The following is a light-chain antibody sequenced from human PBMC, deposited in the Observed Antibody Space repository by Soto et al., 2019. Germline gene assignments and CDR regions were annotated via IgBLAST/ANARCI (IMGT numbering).Light chain of an antibody. CDR2: EGS. V-gene: IGLV2-23*01. Sequence: QSVLTQPASVSGSPGQSSTISCTGTSSDVGSYNLVSWYQQHPGKAPKLMIYEGSKRPSGVSNRFSGSKSGNTASLTISGLQAEDEADYYCCSYAGSFYVFGTGTKVTVL. CDR1: SSDVGSYNL. J-gene: IGLJ1*01. CDR3: CSYAGSFYV.